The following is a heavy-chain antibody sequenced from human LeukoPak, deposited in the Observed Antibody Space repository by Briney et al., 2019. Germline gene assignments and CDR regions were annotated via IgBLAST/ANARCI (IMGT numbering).Heavy chain of an antibody. Sequence: GGSVRLSCAASGFTFSSYSMNWVRQAPGKRLEWVSSISSSSSYIYYADSVKGRFTISRDNAKNSLYLQMNSLRAEDTAEYYCARVPREYYYDSSGYAIDYWGQRTLVTVSP. J-gene: IGHJ4*01. CDR2: ISSSSSYI. CDR1: GFTFSSYS. V-gene: IGHV3-21*01. CDR3: ARVPREYYYDSSGYAIDY. D-gene: IGHD3-22*01.